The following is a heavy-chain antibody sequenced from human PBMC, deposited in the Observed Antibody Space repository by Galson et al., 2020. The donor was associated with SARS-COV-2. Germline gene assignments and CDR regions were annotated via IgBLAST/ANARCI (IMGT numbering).Heavy chain of an antibody. D-gene: IGHD2-15*01. CDR3: ARDGGGGSFSPYDFDY. CDR1: GGTFSSYA. J-gene: IGHJ4*02. CDR2: IIPIFGTA. V-gene: IGHV1-69*13. Sequence: SVKVSCKASGGTFSSYAISWVRQAPGQGLEWMGGIIPIFGTANYAQKFQGRVTITADESTSTAYMELSSLRSEDTAVYYCARDGGGGSFSPYDFDYWGQGTLVTVSS.